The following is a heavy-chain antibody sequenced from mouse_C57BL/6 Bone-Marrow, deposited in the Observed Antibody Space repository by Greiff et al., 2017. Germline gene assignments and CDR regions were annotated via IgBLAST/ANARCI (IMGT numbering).Heavy chain of an antibody. CDR1: GYTFTSYG. J-gene: IGHJ3*01. V-gene: IGHV1-81*01. D-gene: IGHD1-1*01. CDR3: ARKVREFAY. CDR2: IYPRSGNT. Sequence: VQLQQSGAELARPGASVKLSCKASGYTFTSYGISWVKQRTGQGLEWIGEIYPRSGNTYYNEKFKGQATLTADKSSSTAYMELRSLTSEDSAVYFCARKVREFAYWGQGTLVTVSA.